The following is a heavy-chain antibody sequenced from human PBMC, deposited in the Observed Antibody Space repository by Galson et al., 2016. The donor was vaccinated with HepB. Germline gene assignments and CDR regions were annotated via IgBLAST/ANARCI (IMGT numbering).Heavy chain of an antibody. Sequence: SLRLSCAASGFTFSSYGMHWVRQAPGKGLEWVAVIWYDGSNKYYADSVKGRFTISRDNSKNTLYVRMNSLRAEDTAVYYCARDDFGDSIDYWGQGTLVTVSS. CDR1: GFTFSSYG. CDR2: IWYDGSNK. J-gene: IGHJ4*02. V-gene: IGHV3-33*01. CDR3: ARDDFGDSIDY. D-gene: IGHD4-17*01.